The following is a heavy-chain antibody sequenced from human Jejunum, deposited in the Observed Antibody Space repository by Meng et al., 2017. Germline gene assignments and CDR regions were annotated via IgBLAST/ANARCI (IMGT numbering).Heavy chain of an antibody. CDR3: ARDGSDWYLDY. V-gene: IGHV4-39*07. D-gene: IGHD6-19*01. Sequence: SETLSLTCTVSGASISWSTYYWGWIRQPPGKGLEWIGSLYYSGSAYYNPSLKSRVTISLDTSKKQFYLKLDSVTAADTAVYYCARDGSDWYLDYWGQGTLVTVSS. J-gene: IGHJ4*02. CDR1: GASISWSTYY. CDR2: LYYSGSA.